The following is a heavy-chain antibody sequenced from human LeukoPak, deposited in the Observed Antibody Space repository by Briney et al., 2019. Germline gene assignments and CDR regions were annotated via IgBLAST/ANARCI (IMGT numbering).Heavy chain of an antibody. CDR1: GFTFSSYS. V-gene: IGHV3-48*04. CDR3: ARVEGLIVATTLPFDY. D-gene: IGHD5-12*01. Sequence: GGSLRLSCAASGFTFSSYSMNWVRQAPGKGLEWVSYISSSSSTIYYADSVKGRFTISRDNAKNSLYLQMNSLRAEDTAVYYCARVEGLIVATTLPFDYWGQGTLVTVSS. CDR2: ISSSSSTI. J-gene: IGHJ4*02.